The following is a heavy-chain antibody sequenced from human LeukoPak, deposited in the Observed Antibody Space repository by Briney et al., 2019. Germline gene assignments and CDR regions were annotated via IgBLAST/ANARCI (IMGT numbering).Heavy chain of an antibody. Sequence: KPSETLSLTCAVYGGSFSGYYWSWIRQPPGKGLEWIGEINHSGSTNYNPSLKSRVTISVDTSKNQFSLKLSSVTAADTAVYYCARDRARWLQSSPFDYWGQGTLVTVSS. J-gene: IGHJ4*02. V-gene: IGHV4-34*01. CDR2: INHSGST. CDR3: ARDRARWLQSSPFDY. CDR1: GGSFSGYY. D-gene: IGHD5-24*01.